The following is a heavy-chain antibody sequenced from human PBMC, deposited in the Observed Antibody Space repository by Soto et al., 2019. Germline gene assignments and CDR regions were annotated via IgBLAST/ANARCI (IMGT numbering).Heavy chain of an antibody. CDR3: ARGYCTTNICDPWFDP. V-gene: IGHV5-51*01. J-gene: IGHJ5*02. Sequence: GESLKISCTGVGYSFTSYWIGWVRQMPGKGLEWMGIIYPGDSDTRYSPSFQGQVTISADKSISTVYLQWSSLKASDTAMYYCARGYCTTNICDPWFDPWGQGTLVTVSS. CDR2: IYPGDSDT. D-gene: IGHD2-8*01. CDR1: GYSFTSYW.